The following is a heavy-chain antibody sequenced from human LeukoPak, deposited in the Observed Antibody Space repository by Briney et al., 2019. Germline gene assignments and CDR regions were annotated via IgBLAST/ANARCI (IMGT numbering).Heavy chain of an antibody. D-gene: IGHD3-9*01. J-gene: IGHJ3*02. CDR2: ISGSGGST. CDR3: AKGQSNILTGYYLGAFDI. Sequence: GGSLRLSCAVSGITLSNYAMSWVRQAPGKGLEWVSAISGSGGSTYYADSVKGRFTISRDNSKNTLYLQMNSLRAEDTAVYYCAKGQSNILTGYYLGAFDIWGQGTMVTVSS. V-gene: IGHV3-23*01. CDR1: GITLSNYA.